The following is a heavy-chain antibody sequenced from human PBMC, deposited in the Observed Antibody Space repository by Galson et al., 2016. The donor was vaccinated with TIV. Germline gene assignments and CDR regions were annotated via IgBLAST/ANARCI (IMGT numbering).Heavy chain of an antibody. CDR1: GLSVSDNY. J-gene: IGHJ6*02. V-gene: IGHV3-66*02. D-gene: IGHD2-21*01. CDR3: ARERRHCGDECFLRYYYGMDA. Sequence: CAASGLSVSDNYMTWVRQAPGKGLEWVALIDSDGSTIHADSVKGRFTVSRDNSKNMVYLQMNSLRPEDTAVYFCARERRHCGDECFLRYYYGMDAWGQGTTVTVSS. CDR2: IDSDGST.